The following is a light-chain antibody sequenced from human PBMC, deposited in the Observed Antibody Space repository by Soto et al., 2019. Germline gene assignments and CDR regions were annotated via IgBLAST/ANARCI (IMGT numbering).Light chain of an antibody. CDR1: QSVSSN. V-gene: IGKV3-15*01. CDR3: QQYNNWPPT. Sequence: EIVMTQSPATLSVSPGERATLSCRASQSVSSNLAWYQQKPGQAPRLLIYGASTRATGIPARFSGSGSGTDFTLTISSLHSEYFAFYYCQQYNNWPPTFGQGTKLEIK. J-gene: IGKJ2*01. CDR2: GAS.